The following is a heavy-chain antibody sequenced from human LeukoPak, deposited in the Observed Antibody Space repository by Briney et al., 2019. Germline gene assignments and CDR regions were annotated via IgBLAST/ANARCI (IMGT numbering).Heavy chain of an antibody. J-gene: IGHJ1*01. V-gene: IGHV1-3*01. D-gene: IGHD3-22*01. CDR2: INGGNGNT. CDR3: ARVPLHDDSGHYYPH. Sequence: ASVKVSCKTSGYTFTSYSMHWVRQAPGQSLEWMGWINGGNGNTKYSEKFQGRVTIIRDTSASTAYMELSSLRSEDTAVYYCARVPLHDDSGHYYPHWGQGTLVTVSS. CDR1: GYTFTSYS.